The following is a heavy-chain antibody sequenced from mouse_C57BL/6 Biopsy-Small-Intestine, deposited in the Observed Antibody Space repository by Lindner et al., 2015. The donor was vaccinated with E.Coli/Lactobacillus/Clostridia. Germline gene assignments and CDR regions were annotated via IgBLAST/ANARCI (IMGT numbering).Heavy chain of an antibody. CDR2: IYPGSGYT. D-gene: IGHD2-14*01. CDR1: GYTFTNYW. J-gene: IGHJ3*01. CDR3: ARNYRYDDGFAY. V-gene: IGHV1-63*02. Sequence: VQLQESGAELVRPGTSVKMSCKAAGYTFTNYWIGWVKQRPGHGLEWIGSIYPGSGYTNYNEKFKGKATLTADTSSNTSYMQLSSLTSEDSAIYYCARNYRYDDGFAYWGQGTLVTVSA.